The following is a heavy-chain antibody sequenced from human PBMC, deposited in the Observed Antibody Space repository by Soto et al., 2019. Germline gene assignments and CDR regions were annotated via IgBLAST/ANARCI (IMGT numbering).Heavy chain of an antibody. D-gene: IGHD6-19*01. CDR3: ARYGHQIAVNQMPFDS. Sequence: EVQVVESGGGLVQPGGSLRLSCEASGFTFSNFGMNWIRQTPEKCLEWISYISGSGDRIYYSDSVQGRFTISTDNARNSLFLQMNSLRAEDTAVYYCARYGHQIAVNQMPFDSWGQGTLVIVSS. CDR1: GFTFSNFG. V-gene: IGHV3-48*01. J-gene: IGHJ4*02. CDR2: ISGSGDRI.